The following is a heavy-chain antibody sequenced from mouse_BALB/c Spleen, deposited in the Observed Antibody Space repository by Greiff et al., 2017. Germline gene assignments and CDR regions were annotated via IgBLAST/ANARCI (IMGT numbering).Heavy chain of an antibody. CDR3: AKQGYYDYDGGSVYYAMDY. CDR1: GFSLTSYG. D-gene: IGHD2-4*01. V-gene: IGHV2-3*01. J-gene: IGHJ4*01. CDR2: IWGDGST. Sequence: VKLMESGPGLVAPSQSLSITCTVSGFSLTSYGVSWVRQPPGKGLEWLGVIWGDGSTNYHSALISRLSISKDNSKSQVFLKLNSLQTDDTATYYCAKQGYYDYDGGSVYYAMDYWGQGTSVTVSS.